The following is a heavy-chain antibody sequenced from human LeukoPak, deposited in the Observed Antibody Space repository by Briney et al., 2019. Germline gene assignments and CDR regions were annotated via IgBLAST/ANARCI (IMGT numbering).Heavy chain of an antibody. V-gene: IGHV1-69*05. CDR2: IIPIFGTA. CDR3: ARGRYSYGLAPAYNWFDP. J-gene: IGHJ5*02. Sequence: SVKVSCKVSGGTFSSYAISWVRQAPGQGLEWMGGIIPIFGTANYAQKFQGRVTVTTDESTSTAYMELSSLRSEDTAVYYCARGRYSYGLAPAYNWFDPWGQGTLVTVSS. D-gene: IGHD5-18*01. CDR1: GGTFSSYA.